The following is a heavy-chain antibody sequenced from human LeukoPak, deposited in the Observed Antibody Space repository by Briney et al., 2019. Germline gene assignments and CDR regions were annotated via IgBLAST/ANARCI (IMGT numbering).Heavy chain of an antibody. CDR3: ARDLIAVAGS. V-gene: IGHV3-9*01. Sequence: PGGSLRLSCAASGFTFDDYAMHWVRQAPGKGLEWASGISWNSGSIGYADSVKGRFTISRDNAKNSLYLQMNSLRAEDTAVYYCARDLIAVAGSWGQGTLVTVSS. D-gene: IGHD6-19*01. J-gene: IGHJ5*02. CDR1: GFTFDDYA. CDR2: ISWNSGSI.